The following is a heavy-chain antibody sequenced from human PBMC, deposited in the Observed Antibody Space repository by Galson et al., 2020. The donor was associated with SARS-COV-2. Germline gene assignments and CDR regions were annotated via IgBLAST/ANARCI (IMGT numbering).Heavy chain of an antibody. D-gene: IGHD3-9*01. CDR2: IYTTGSA. CDR1: GDSISSGNYY. Sequence: SETLSLTCTVSGDSISSGNYYWTWIRQPAGKGLEWIGHIYTTGSANYNPSLRSRVTMSVETSKNQFSLKLSSVTAADTALYYCARIEYFDWFFDCWGQGTLVTVSS. V-gene: IGHV4-61*09. J-gene: IGHJ5*01. CDR3: ARIEYFDWFFDC.